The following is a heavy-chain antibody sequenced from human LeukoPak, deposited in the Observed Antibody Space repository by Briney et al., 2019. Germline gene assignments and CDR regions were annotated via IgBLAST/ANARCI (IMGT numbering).Heavy chain of an antibody. J-gene: IGHJ5*02. D-gene: IGHD1-7*01. Sequence: SVKVSCKASGGTFSSYAISWVRQAPGQGLEWMGGIIPIFGTANYAQKFQGRVTITTDESTSTAYMELSSLRSEDTAVYYCARGRACNWNYVENWFDPWGQGTLVTVSS. CDR2: IIPIFGTA. CDR1: GGTFSSYA. V-gene: IGHV1-69*05. CDR3: ARGRACNWNYVENWFDP.